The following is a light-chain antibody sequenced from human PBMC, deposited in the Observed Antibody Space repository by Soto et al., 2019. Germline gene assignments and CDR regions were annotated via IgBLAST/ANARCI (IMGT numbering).Light chain of an antibody. CDR3: QQYGSSPPSYT. Sequence: EMVLTQSPGTLSLSPGERATLSCRASQSVSSSSVAWYQQKPGQTPRLLIYGASSMATGIPDRFSGSGSGTDFNLTISRLEPEDFAVYYCQQYGSSPPSYTFGQGTKLEIK. V-gene: IGKV3-20*01. CDR2: GAS. J-gene: IGKJ2*01. CDR1: QSVSSSS.